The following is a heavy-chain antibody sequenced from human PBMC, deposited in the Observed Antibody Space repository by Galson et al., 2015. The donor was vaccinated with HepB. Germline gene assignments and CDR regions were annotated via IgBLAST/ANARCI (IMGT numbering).Heavy chain of an antibody. CDR3: ARDSYYGFWSGYYTNHNWFDP. CDR2: ISSSSSYI. V-gene: IGHV3-21*01. J-gene: IGHJ5*02. Sequence: SLRLSCAASGFTFSSYSMNWVRQAPGKGLEWVSSISSSSSYIYYADSVKGRFTISRDNAKNSLYLQMNSLRAEDTAVYYCARDSYYGFWSGYYTNHNWFDPWGQGTLVTVSS. D-gene: IGHD3-3*01. CDR1: GFTFSSYS.